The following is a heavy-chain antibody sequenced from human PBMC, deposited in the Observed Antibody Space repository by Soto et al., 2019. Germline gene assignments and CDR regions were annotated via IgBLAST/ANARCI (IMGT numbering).Heavy chain of an antibody. CDR2: INHSGST. V-gene: IGHV4-34*01. CDR1: GGYFSGYY. CDR3: ARQRHNWNFRYYYGMDV. Sequence: SETLSLTCAVYGGYFSGYYWSWIRQPPGKGLEWIGEINHSGSTNYNPSLKSRVTISVDTSKNQFSLKLSSVTAADTAVYYCARQRHNWNFRYYYGMDVWGQGTTVTVSS. D-gene: IGHD1-7*01. J-gene: IGHJ6*02.